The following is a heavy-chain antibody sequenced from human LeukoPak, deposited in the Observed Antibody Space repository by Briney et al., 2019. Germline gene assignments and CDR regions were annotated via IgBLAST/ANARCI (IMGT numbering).Heavy chain of an antibody. CDR2: IKEDGSEI. CDR3: VTMGTTPAY. CDR1: GFTFSSYA. V-gene: IGHV3-7*01. Sequence: GGSLRLSCAASGFTFSSYAMSWVRQAPGKGLEWVANIKEDGSEIHYVDSVKGRFTISRDNAKNSVYLQMNSLRAEDMAVYYCVTMGTTPAYWGQGTLVTVSS. J-gene: IGHJ4*02. D-gene: IGHD3-10*01.